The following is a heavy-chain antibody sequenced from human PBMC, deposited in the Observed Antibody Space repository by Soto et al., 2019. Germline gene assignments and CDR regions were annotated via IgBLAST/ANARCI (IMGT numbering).Heavy chain of an antibody. CDR1: GYSFTAYY. D-gene: IGHD3-9*01. J-gene: IGHJ6*02. CDR3: AKSILTGHEYYYGMDV. Sequence: ASVKVSCKASGYSFTAYYIHWVRQAPGQGLEWMGVINPSVGNTRYTQNFQGRVTMTRDTSTNSVYLELSSLRSDDTAVYYCAKSILTGHEYYYGMDVWGQGTTVTVSS. CDR2: INPSVGNT. V-gene: IGHV1-46*01.